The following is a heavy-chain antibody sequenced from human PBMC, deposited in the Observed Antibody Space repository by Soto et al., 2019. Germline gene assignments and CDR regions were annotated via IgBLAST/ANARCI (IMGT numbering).Heavy chain of an antibody. J-gene: IGHJ4*02. CDR3: ARDSFLYGDYYPHDY. D-gene: IGHD4-17*01. CDR2: ISSSGSTI. Sequence: QPVGSLRLSCAASGFTFSSYAMSWVRQAPGKGLEWVSAISSSGSTIYYADSVKGRFTISRDNAKNSLYLQMNSLRAEDTAVYYCARDSFLYGDYYPHDYWGQGTLVTVSS. V-gene: IGHV3-48*03. CDR1: GFTFSSYA.